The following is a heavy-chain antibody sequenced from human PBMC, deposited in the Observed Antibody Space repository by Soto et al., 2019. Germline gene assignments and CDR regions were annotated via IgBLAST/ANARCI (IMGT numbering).Heavy chain of an antibody. CDR2: MYYTGST. J-gene: IGHJ4*02. V-gene: IGHV4-59*01. CDR3: ARGATYYYGSGSYY. D-gene: IGHD3-10*01. CDR1: GGSISSYY. Sequence: PSETLSLTCTVSGGSISSYYWSWIRQPPGKGLEWIGYMYYTGSTNYNPSLKSRVTISVDTSKNQFSLKLSSVTAADTAVYYCARGATYYYGSGSYYWGQGTLVTVSS.